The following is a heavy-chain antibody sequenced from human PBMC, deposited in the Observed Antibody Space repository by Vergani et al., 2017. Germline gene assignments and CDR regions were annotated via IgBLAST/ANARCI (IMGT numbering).Heavy chain of an antibody. CDR2: ISAYNGNT. D-gene: IGHD4-17*01. Sequence: VQLVQSGAEVKKPGASVKVSCKVSGYTLTELSMHWVRQAPGKGLEWMGWISAYNGNTNYAQKLQGRVTMTTATSTSTAYMVLRSMTSDDAAVYYCARFDYGKTYYYGIDVWGQGTTVTVSS. J-gene: IGHJ6*02. CDR1: GYTLTELS. CDR3: ARFDYGKTYYYGIDV. V-gene: IGHV1-18*01.